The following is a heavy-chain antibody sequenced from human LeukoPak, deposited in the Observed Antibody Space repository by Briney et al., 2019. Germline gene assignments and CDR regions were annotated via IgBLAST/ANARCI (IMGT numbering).Heavy chain of an antibody. J-gene: IGHJ4*02. Sequence: GGSLRLSCAASGFTVSSNYMSWVRQAPGKGLEWVSVIYSGGSTYYADSVKGRFTISRDNSKNTVYLQMNSLRAEDTAIYYCARDRFSGSYHPRGIDYWGQGTLVTVSS. D-gene: IGHD1-26*01. V-gene: IGHV3-66*01. CDR3: ARDRFSGSYHPRGIDY. CDR2: IYSGGST. CDR1: GFTVSSNY.